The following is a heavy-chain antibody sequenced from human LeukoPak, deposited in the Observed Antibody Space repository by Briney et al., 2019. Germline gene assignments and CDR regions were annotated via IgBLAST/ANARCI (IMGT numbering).Heavy chain of an antibody. D-gene: IGHD6-19*01. Sequence: PGGSLRLSCAASGFTFSSHGMHWVRQAPGKGLEWVAVISYDGSNKYYADSVKGRFTISRDNSKNTLYLQMNSLRAEDTAVYYCAKDIPPIAVAGFFDYWGQGTLVTVSS. V-gene: IGHV3-30*18. CDR2: ISYDGSNK. J-gene: IGHJ4*02. CDR1: GFTFSSHG. CDR3: AKDIPPIAVAGFFDY.